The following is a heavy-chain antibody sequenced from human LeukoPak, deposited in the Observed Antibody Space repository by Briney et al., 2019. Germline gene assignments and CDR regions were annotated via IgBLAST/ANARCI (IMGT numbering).Heavy chain of an antibody. CDR3: ARDARELLHFDY. V-gene: IGHV3-21*01. D-gene: IGHD1-26*01. J-gene: IGHJ4*02. CDR2: ISSSSSYI. CDR1: GFTFSSYS. Sequence: GGSLRLSCAASGFTFSSYSMNWVRQAPGEGLEWVSSISSSSSYIYYADSVKGRFTISRDNAKNSLYLQMNSLGAEDTAVYYCARDARELLHFDYWGQGTLVTVSS.